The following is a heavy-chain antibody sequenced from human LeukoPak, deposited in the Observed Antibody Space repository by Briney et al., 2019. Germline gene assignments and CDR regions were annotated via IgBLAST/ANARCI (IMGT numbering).Heavy chain of an antibody. V-gene: IGHV4-38-2*02. D-gene: IGHD6-13*01. CDR3: ARDGTPIAAAGRFDY. CDR1: GYSISSGYY. CDR2: IYHSGST. J-gene: IGHJ4*02. Sequence: PSETLSLTCAVSGYSISSGYYWGWIRQPPGKGLEWIGSIYHSGSTYYNPSLKSRVTISVDTSKNQFSLRLSSVTAADTAVYYCARDGTPIAAAGRFDYRGQGTLVTVSS.